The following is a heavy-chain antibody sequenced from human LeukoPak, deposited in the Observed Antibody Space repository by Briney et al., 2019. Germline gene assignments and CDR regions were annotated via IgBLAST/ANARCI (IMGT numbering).Heavy chain of an antibody. D-gene: IGHD6-13*01. CDR2: ISGSGGST. CDR1: GFTFSSYA. Sequence: GGSLRLSCAVSGFTFSSYAMRWVRQAPGKGLEWVSAISGSGGSTYYADSVKGRFTISRDNSKNTLYLQMNSLRAEDTAVYYCAKGAKQQLATYYFDYWGQGTLVTVSS. V-gene: IGHV3-23*01. CDR3: AKGAKQQLATYYFDY. J-gene: IGHJ4*02.